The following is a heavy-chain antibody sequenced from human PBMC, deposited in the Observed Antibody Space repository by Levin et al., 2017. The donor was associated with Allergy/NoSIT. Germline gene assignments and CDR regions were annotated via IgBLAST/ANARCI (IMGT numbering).Heavy chain of an antibody. Sequence: GGSLRLSCAASGFIVSDSYMSWIRQAPGKGLEWVSYISRGNSYTNYLDSVKGRFTISRDNAKNSLHLQMNSLRAEDTAIYYCARGRVPNDYWGQGTLVTVSS. J-gene: IGHJ4*02. CDR3: ARGRVPNDY. V-gene: IGHV3-11*05. CDR2: ISRGNSYT. CDR1: GFIVSDSY. D-gene: IGHD3-10*01.